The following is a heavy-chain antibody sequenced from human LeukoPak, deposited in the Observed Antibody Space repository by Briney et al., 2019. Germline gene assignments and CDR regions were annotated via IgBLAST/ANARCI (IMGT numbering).Heavy chain of an antibody. CDR3: AGVVGGSYSMDV. CDR2: IYYSGST. Sequence: PSETLSLTCTVSGGSVSSGSYYWSWIRQPPGKGLEWIGYIYYSGSTKYNPSLKSRVTISIDTSKSQFSLKLSSVTAADTAMYYCAGVVGGSYSMDVWGQGTTVTVSS. J-gene: IGHJ6*03. CDR1: GGSVSSGSYY. D-gene: IGHD1-26*01. V-gene: IGHV4-61*01.